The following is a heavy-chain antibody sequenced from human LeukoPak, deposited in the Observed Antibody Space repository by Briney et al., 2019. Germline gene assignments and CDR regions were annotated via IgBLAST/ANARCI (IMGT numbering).Heavy chain of an antibody. CDR2: IKEDGSDK. Sequence: GGSLRLSCAASGFTFSRYWMAWVRQAPGKGLEWVANIKEDGSDKGFADSVKGRFTISRDNGKNSLYLQMNSLTVEDTAVYYCARDVVGALDFWSQGTLVTVSS. J-gene: IGHJ4*02. CDR3: ARDVVGALDF. V-gene: IGHV3-7*01. CDR1: GFTFSRYW. D-gene: IGHD3-22*01.